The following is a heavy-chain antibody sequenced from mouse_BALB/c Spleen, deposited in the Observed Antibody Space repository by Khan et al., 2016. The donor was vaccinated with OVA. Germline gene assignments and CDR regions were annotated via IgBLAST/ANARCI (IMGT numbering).Heavy chain of an antibody. D-gene: IGHD1-1*01. V-gene: IGHV8-8*01. Sequence: QVTLKESGPGILQPSQTLSLTCSLSGFSLSSSGMGVAWIRQPSGKGLEWLAHIWWDDDKRYNPALTSRLTISKDNSHNHVFLKIASVDTADTATYYCARIVCLLDYAMDYWCQGASVTVSS. CDR2: IWWDDDK. J-gene: IGHJ4*01. CDR1: GFSLSSSGMG. CDR3: ARIVCLLDYAMDY.